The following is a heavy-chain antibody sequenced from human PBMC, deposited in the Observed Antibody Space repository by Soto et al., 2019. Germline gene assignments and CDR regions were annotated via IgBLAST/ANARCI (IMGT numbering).Heavy chain of an antibody. Sequence: EVQLVESGGGLVKPGGSLRLSCAASGFTFSSYSMNWVRQAPGKGLEWVSSISSSSSYIYYADSVKGRFTISRDNAKNSLYLQMNSLGAEDTAVYYCARGRDWYCSGGSCYGENWFDPWGQGTLVTVSS. CDR3: ARGRDWYCSGGSCYGENWFDP. J-gene: IGHJ5*02. CDR1: GFTFSSYS. D-gene: IGHD2-15*01. CDR2: ISSSSSYI. V-gene: IGHV3-21*01.